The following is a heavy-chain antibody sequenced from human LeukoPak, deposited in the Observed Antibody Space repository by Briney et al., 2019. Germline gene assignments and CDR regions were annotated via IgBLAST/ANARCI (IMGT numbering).Heavy chain of an antibody. Sequence: SETLSLTCAVSGASISSDGYSWSWIRQPPGKGLECIGYIYSSGSTYYNPSLKSRVTMSVDTSKNQFSLKLSSVTAADTAVYYCARAVAGSFDYWGQGTLVTVSS. D-gene: IGHD6-19*01. J-gene: IGHJ4*02. CDR3: ARAVAGSFDY. CDR2: IYSSGST. CDR1: GASISSDGYS. V-gene: IGHV4-30-4*07.